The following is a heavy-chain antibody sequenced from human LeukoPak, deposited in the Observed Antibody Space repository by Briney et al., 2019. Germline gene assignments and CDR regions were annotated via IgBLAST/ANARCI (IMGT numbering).Heavy chain of an antibody. Sequence: GGSLRLSCAGSGFTFGGYGMHWFRQTPGKGLEWVAVIAYVGSRAFYADSVKGRFTISRDNSKNTMSVQMDDLRAEDTAVYYCTRYNNDHFDYWGQGTLVTVSS. V-gene: IGHV3-33*01. CDR1: GFTFGGYG. CDR2: IAYVGSRA. D-gene: IGHD1-14*01. CDR3: TRYNNDHFDY. J-gene: IGHJ4*02.